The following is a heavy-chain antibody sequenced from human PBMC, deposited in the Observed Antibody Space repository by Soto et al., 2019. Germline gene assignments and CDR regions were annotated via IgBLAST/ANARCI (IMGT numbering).Heavy chain of an antibody. V-gene: IGHV4-4*02. CDR1: GDSISRSYW. J-gene: IGHJ4*02. CDR3: SKGDARNAFDF. CDR2: IHYSGST. Sequence: SETLSLTCAVSGDSISRSYWWSWVRQLPGKGLEWIGYIHYSGSTNCKPSLKSRVTISVDTSKNQISLNLSSVTAADTAMYYCSKGDARNAFDFWGQGTLVTVSS.